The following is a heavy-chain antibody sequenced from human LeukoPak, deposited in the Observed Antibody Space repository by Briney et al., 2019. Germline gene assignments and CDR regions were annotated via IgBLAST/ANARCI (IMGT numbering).Heavy chain of an antibody. CDR3: AKLPTSSSWYIFDY. D-gene: IGHD6-13*01. V-gene: IGHV3-23*01. CDR1: GFTFSSYA. CDR2: ISGSGGST. Sequence: GGSLRLSCAASGFTFSSYAMSWVRQAPGKGLEWVSAISGSGGSTYYADSVKGRFTISRDNSKNTLYLQMNSLRGEDTALYSCAKLPTSSSWYIFDYWGQGTLVTVSS. J-gene: IGHJ4*02.